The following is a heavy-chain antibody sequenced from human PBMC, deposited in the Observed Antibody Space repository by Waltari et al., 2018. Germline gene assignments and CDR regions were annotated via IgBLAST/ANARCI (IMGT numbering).Heavy chain of an antibody. V-gene: IGHV3-53*01. CDR3: ARGAPRD. CDR1: GFTVSNNY. J-gene: IGHJ4*02. Sequence: EVQLVESGGGLMQPGGSLRLSCAASGFTVSNNYMRGVRQAPGKGLEWVSVIYSGGTTHYADSVKGRFTISRDNSKNTLYLQMNSLRAEDTAVYYCARGAPRDWGQGTLVTVSS. CDR2: IYSGGTT.